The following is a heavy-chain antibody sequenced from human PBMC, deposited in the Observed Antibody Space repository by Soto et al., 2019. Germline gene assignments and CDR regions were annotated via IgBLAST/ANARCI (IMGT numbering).Heavy chain of an antibody. CDR3: AMVEVYVTPSPKDV. D-gene: IGHD2-15*01. V-gene: IGHV1-18*01. Sequence: QVQLVQSGAEVKNPGASVKVSCKASGYTFTRYGIGWARQAPGQGLEWMGWINTYNGNTNYAQNVQGRVTLTTDTSTSTAYMELLSLRSNDTAIYYCAMVEVYVTPSPKDVWGQGTTVIVSS. CDR2: INTYNGNT. CDR1: GYTFTRYG. J-gene: IGHJ6*02.